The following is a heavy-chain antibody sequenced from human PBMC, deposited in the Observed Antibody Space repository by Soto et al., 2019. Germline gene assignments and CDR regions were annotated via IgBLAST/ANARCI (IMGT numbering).Heavy chain of an antibody. D-gene: IGHD5-12*01. CDR2: IGPVFGRP. CDR1: GGSFSNFG. V-gene: IGHV1-69*13. J-gene: IGHJ2*01. Sequence: SVKVSCNASGGSFSNFGISWVRPAPGQGLEWMGGIGPVFGRPNYAQRFRGRLTITADESTSTGYMELISLRSDDTAVYYCAREGSGSNFWGR. CDR3: AREGSGSNF.